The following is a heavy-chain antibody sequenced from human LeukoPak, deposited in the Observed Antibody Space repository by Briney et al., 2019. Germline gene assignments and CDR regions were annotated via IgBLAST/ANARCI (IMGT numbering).Heavy chain of an antibody. CDR1: GFTFSNYG. J-gene: IGHJ4*02. V-gene: IGHV3-30*02. Sequence: PGGSLRLSCAASGFTFSNYGMHWVRQAPGKGLEWVAFIRYDGSNKYYADSVKGRFTISRDNSKNTLYLQMNSLRAEDTAVYYCAKAYDFWSGYYIRRTYFDYWGQGTLVTVSS. D-gene: IGHD3-3*01. CDR2: IRYDGSNK. CDR3: AKAYDFWSGYYIRRTYFDY.